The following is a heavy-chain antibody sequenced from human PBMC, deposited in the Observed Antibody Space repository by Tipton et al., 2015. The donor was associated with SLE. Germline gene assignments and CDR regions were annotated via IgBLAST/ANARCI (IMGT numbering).Heavy chain of an antibody. V-gene: IGHV4-61*02. D-gene: IGHD4-17*01. CDR1: GGPISSGSYY. J-gene: IGHJ3*02. CDR2: IYTSGST. CDR3: ATSRGDLRGGAFDI. Sequence: TLSLTCTVSGGPISSGSYYWSWIRQPAGKGLEWIGRIYTSGSTYYNPSLKSRVTISVDTSKNQFSLKLTSVTAADTAVYYCATSRGDLRGGAFDIWGQGTMVTVSS.